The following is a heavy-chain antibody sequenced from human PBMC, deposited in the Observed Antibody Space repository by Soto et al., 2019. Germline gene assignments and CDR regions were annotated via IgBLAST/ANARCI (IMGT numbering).Heavy chain of an antibody. V-gene: IGHV1-2*04. CDR2: INPNSGGT. CDR1: GYTFTGYY. CDR3: AREGPHNHRYSSGWYYFDY. D-gene: IGHD6-19*01. J-gene: IGHJ4*02. Sequence: QVQLVQSGAEVKKPGASVKVSCKASGYTFTGYYMHWVRQAPGQGLEWMGGINPNSGGTNYAQKFQGWVTMTRDTSISTAYMELSRLRSDDTAVYYCAREGPHNHRYSSGWYYFDYWGQGTLVTVSS.